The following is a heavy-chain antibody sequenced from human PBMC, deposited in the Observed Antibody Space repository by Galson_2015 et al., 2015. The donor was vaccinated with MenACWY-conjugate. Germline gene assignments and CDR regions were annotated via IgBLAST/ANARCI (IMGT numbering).Heavy chain of an antibody. J-gene: IGHJ5*02. CDR1: GGSISSHY. V-gene: IGHV4-59*08. CDR2: IRDTGSL. Sequence: SETLSLTCTVSGGSISSHYWSWFRQPPGKGLEWIAYIRDTGSLKDNPSLKSRVTMSADKSNNQFSLRLISVTAADTAVYYCARLPRGINLILEGSWGQGILVTVSS. D-gene: IGHD3-16*01. CDR3: ARLPRGINLILEGS.